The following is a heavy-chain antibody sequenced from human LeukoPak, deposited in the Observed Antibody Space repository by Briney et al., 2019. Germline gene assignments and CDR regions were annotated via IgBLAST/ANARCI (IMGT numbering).Heavy chain of an antibody. J-gene: IGHJ6*02. CDR2: MNPNSGNT. D-gene: IGHD6-13*01. Sequence: ASVKVSCKASGYTFTGYYMHWVRHAPGQGLELMGWMNPNSGNTGYAQKFQGRVTMTRNTSISTAYMELSSLRSEDTAVYYCASCLSSSWYNPYYYYGMDVWGQGTTVTVSS. CDR3: ASCLSSSWYNPYYYYGMDV. V-gene: IGHV1-8*02. CDR1: GYTFTGYY.